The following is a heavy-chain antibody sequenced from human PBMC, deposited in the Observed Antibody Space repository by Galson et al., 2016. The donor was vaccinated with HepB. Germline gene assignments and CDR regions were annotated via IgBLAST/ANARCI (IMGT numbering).Heavy chain of an antibody. CDR2: IDAESDGGTV. J-gene: IGHJ4*02. CDR3: TPLPTGQQPYFFDY. D-gene: IGHD6-13*01. V-gene: IGHV3-15*04. CDR1: EFTGFTFSSAS. Sequence: SLRLSCAVSEFTGFTFSSASMSWVRQAPGKGLEWIGRIDAESDGGTVDSAAPVKGRFTISRDDSKDTVYLQMNRLRIEDTAIYYCTPLPTGQQPYFFDYWGQGTLVTVSS.